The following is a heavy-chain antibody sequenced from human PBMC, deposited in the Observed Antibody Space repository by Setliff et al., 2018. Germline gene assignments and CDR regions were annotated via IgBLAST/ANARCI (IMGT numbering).Heavy chain of an antibody. CDR2: ISGYNGYT. D-gene: IGHD2-2*01. CDR3: VRDRAAIVVGPPTAAFDI. CDR1: GYTFAKYG. V-gene: IGHV1-18*01. Sequence: ASVKVSCKALGYTFAKYGTSWVRQAPGQGLEWMVWISGYNGYTVYAQKLQGRVTLTTETSTGTAYMEVRSLRSDDTAQYYCVRDRAAIVVGPPTAAFDIWGQGTMVTVSS. J-gene: IGHJ3*02.